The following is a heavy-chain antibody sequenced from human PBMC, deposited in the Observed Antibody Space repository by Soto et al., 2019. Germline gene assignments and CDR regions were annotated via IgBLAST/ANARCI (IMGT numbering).Heavy chain of an antibody. CDR1: GGSFSGYY. J-gene: IGHJ4*02. D-gene: IGHD4-17*01. CDR2: INHSGST. V-gene: IGHV4-34*01. Sequence: QVQLQQWGAGLLKPSETLSLTCAVYGGSFSGYYWSWIRQPPGKGLEWIGEINHSGSTNYNPSLKGRVTISVDTSKNQFSLKLSSVTAADTAVYYCARGAGDYGDYVDYWGQGTLVTVSS. CDR3: ARGAGDYGDYVDY.